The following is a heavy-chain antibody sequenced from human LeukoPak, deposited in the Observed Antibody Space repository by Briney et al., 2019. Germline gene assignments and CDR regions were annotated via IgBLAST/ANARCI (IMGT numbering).Heavy chain of an antibody. CDR3: AKAGWFGELLFSENWFDP. V-gene: IGHV3-23*01. D-gene: IGHD3-10*01. CDR1: GFTFSSYA. J-gene: IGHJ5*02. Sequence: PGGSLRLSCAASGFTFSSYAMSWVRQAPGKGQEWVSAISGSGGSTYYADSVKGRFTISRDNSKNTLYLQMNSLRAEDTAVYYCAKAGWFGELLFSENWFDPWGQGTLVTVSS. CDR2: ISGSGGST.